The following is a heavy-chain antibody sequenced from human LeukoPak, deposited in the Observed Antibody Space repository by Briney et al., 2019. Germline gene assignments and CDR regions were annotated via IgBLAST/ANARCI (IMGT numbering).Heavy chain of an antibody. D-gene: IGHD3-9*01. J-gene: IGHJ4*02. Sequence: TSETLSLTCTVSGGSISSSSYYWGWIRQPPGKGLEWIGSIYYSGSTYYNPSLKSRVTISVDTSKNQFSLKLSSVTAADTAVYYCARGRGDYDILTEDYWGQGTLVTVSS. CDR1: GGSISSSSYY. V-gene: IGHV4-39*01. CDR3: ARGRGDYDILTEDY. CDR2: IYYSGST.